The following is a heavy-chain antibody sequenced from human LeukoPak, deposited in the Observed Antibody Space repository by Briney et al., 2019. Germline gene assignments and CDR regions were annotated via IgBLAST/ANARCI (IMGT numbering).Heavy chain of an antibody. V-gene: IGHV3-48*03. D-gene: IGHD5-12*01. CDR2: ISSSGSTI. J-gene: IGHJ4*02. CDR3: AKGTSGYDSHDPFDY. Sequence: RGSLRLSCAASGFTFSSYEMNWVRQAPGKGLEWVSYISSSGSTIYYADSVKGRFTISRDNSKNTLYLQMNSLRAEDTAVYYCAKGTSGYDSHDPFDYWGQGTLVTVSS. CDR1: GFTFSSYE.